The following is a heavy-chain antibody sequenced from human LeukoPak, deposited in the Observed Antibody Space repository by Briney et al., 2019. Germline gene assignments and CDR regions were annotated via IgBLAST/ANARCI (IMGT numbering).Heavy chain of an antibody. CDR3: ARGLSMIRGVILGSY. CDR1: GYTFTSYG. CDR2: VNPNSGGT. J-gene: IGHJ4*02. D-gene: IGHD3-10*01. Sequence: ASVKVSCKASGYTFTSYGISWVRQAPGQGLEWMGWVNPNSGGTNYAQKFHGRVTMTRDTSISTAYMELSRLRSDDTAVYYCARGLSMIRGVILGSYWGQGTLVTVSS. V-gene: IGHV1-2*02.